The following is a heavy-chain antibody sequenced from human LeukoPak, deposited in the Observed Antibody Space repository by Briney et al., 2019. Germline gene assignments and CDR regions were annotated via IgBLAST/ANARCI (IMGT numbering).Heavy chain of an antibody. V-gene: IGHV1-46*01. CDR3: ARAHRKTRNSDYPDAFDI. J-gene: IGHJ3*02. Sequence: GASVKVSCKASGYTFTGYYMHWVRQAPGQGLEWMGIINPSGGSTSYAQKFQGRVTMTRDMSTSTVYMELSSLRSEDTAVYYCARAHRKTRNSDYPDAFDIWGQGTMVTVSS. CDR2: INPSGGST. D-gene: IGHD4-11*01. CDR1: GYTFTGYY.